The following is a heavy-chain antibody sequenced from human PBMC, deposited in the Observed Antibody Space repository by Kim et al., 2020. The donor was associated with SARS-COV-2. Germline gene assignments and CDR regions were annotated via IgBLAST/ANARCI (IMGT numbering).Heavy chain of an antibody. J-gene: IGHJ6*02. D-gene: IGHD7-27*01. CDR3: ARGTGASGMDV. V-gene: IGHV6-1*01. Sequence: TDYAVSVKSRITINPDTSKNQFSLQLTSVTAEDTAVYYCARGTGASGMDVWGQGTTVTVSS. CDR2: T.